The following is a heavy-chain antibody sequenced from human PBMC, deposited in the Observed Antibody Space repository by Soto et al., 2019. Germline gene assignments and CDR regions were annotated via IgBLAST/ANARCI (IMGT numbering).Heavy chain of an antibody. Sequence: GGSLRLSCAASGFTFSSYAMSWVRQAPGKGLEWVSAISGSGGSTYYADSVKGRFTISRDNFKNTLYLQMNSLRAEDTAVYYCAKDRDIVLVPAALDYWGQGTLVTVSS. CDR3: AKDRDIVLVPAALDY. CDR1: GFTFSSYA. V-gene: IGHV3-23*01. D-gene: IGHD2-2*01. CDR2: ISGSGGST. J-gene: IGHJ4*02.